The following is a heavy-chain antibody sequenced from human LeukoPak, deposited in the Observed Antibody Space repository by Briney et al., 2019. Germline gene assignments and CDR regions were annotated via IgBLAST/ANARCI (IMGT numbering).Heavy chain of an antibody. Sequence: ASVKVSCRASGYTFTNYTLNWVRQAPGQGLEWMGWISAYNGDTKYAQKLQGRVTMTTDTSTNTAYMELRSLRSDDTAVYYCARDPSNSSGFHPHSDYWGQGTLVTVSS. D-gene: IGHD3-22*01. CDR1: GYTFTNYT. CDR3: ARDPSNSSGFHPHSDY. CDR2: ISAYNGDT. V-gene: IGHV1-18*01. J-gene: IGHJ4*02.